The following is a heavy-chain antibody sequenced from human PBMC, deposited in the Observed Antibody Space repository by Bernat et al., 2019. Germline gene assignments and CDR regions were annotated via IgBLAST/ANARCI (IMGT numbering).Heavy chain of an antibody. CDR2: IIPIFGTA. CDR3: EGAAWFYYDSVGLTHYYCSCMDV. Sequence: QVQLVQSGAEVKQPGGSVKVSCKASGGTFSSYAISWVRQAPGQGLEWMGGIIPIFGTANYAQKVQGRVTITADESMSTAYMELSSLRSEDTAVYYCEGAAWFYYDSVGLTHYYCSCMDVWGQGTTVTVSS. J-gene: IGHJ6*02. V-gene: IGHV1-69*01. D-gene: IGHD3-22*01. CDR1: GGTFSSYA.